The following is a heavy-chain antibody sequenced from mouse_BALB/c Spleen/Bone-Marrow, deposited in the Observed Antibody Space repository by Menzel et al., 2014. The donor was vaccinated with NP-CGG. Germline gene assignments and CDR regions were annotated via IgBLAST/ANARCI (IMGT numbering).Heavy chain of an antibody. J-gene: IGHJ4*01. CDR2: IRLKSNNYAI. Sequence: EVKLEESGGGLVQPGGSMKLSCVASGFTLSNYWMNWVRQSPEKGPEWIAEIRLKSNNYAINYAESVKGKFTISRDDSKSSVYLQMNNEKVEDIGIYCCTRRNFTMDYWGQGTSVTVSS. V-gene: IGHV6-6*02. CDR1: GFTLSNYW. CDR3: TRRNFTMDY.